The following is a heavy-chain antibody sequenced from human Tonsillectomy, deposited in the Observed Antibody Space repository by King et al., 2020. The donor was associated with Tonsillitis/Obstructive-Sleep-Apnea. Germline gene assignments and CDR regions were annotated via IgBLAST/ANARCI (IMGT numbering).Heavy chain of an antibody. CDR1: GFTFSSYS. V-gene: IGHV3-48*02. CDR3: AREPARVDY. Sequence: VQLVESGGGLVQPGGSLRLSCAASGFTFSSYSMNWVRQAPGKGLEWVSYISSSSTIYYADSVKGRFTISRDNAKNSLYLQMNSLRDEDTAVYYCAREPARVDYWGQGTLVTVSS. J-gene: IGHJ4*02. CDR2: ISSSSTI.